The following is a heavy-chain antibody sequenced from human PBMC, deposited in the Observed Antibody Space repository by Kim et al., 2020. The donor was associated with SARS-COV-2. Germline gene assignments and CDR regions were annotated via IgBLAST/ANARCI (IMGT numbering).Heavy chain of an antibody. CDR3: ARGYSGYKYYYYYYMDV. CDR2: TYYRSKWYN. V-gene: IGHV6-1*01. CDR1: GYSVSSNSAA. D-gene: IGHD5-12*01. J-gene: IGHJ6*03. Sequence: SQTLSLTCAISGYSVSSNSAAWNWIRQSPSRGLEWLGRTYYRSKWYNDYAVSVKSRITINPDTSKNQFSLQLNSVTPEDTAVYYCARGYSGYKYYYYYYMDVWGKGTTVTVSS.